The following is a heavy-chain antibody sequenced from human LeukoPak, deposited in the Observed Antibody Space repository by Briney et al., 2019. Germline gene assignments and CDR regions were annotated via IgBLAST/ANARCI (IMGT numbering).Heavy chain of an antibody. J-gene: IGHJ4*02. CDR1: GFTFSSYA. CDR2: KSYDGSNK. D-gene: IGHD6-13*01. V-gene: IGHV3-30-3*01. Sequence: GGSLRLSCAASGFTFSSYAMHWVRQAPGKGLEWVAVKSYDGSNKYYADSVKGRFTISRDNSKNTLYLQMNSLRAEDTAVYYCASGCTSSYSSSCYPFDYWGQGTLVTVSS. CDR3: ASGCTSSYSSSCYPFDY.